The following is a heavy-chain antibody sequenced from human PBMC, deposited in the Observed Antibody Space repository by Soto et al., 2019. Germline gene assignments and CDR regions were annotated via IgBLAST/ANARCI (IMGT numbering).Heavy chain of an antibody. CDR2: ISSSSSYI. CDR1: GFTFSSYS. V-gene: IGHV3-21*01. J-gene: IGHJ4*02. D-gene: IGHD6-19*01. CDR3: ARDSRYSSGNFDY. Sequence: GGSLRLSCAASGFTFSSYSMNWVRQAPGKVLEWVSSISSSSSYIYYADSVKGRFTISRDNAKNSLYLQMNSLRAEDTAVYYCARDSRYSSGNFDYWGQGTPVTVSS.